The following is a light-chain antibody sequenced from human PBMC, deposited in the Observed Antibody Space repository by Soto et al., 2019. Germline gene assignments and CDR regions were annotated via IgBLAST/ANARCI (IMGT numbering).Light chain of an antibody. J-gene: IGLJ1*01. V-gene: IGLV2-14*01. CDR1: SSDIGAHNY. CDR2: EVS. CDR3: SSYTSTNTLFV. Sequence: QSALTQPASVSGSPGQSITISCPGTSSDIGAHNYVFWYQQHPGKVPKLMIYEVSNRPSGVSNRFSGSKSGNSASLTISGLQAEDEADYFCSSYTSTNTLFVFGTGTKVTVL.